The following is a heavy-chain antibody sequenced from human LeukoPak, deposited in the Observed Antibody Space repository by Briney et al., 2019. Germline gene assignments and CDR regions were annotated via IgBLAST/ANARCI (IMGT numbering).Heavy chain of an antibody. CDR2: IYSGGST. CDR3: ARELREHGVFDI. V-gene: IGHV3-53*01. Sequence: GGSLRLSCAASGFNFGSYSMTWVRQAPGKGLEWVSEIYSGGSTYYAASVKGRFSISRDNSKNTVYLQMNSLRVEDTAVYYCARELREHGVFDIWGQGIMVTVSS. J-gene: IGHJ3*02. D-gene: IGHD1-26*01. CDR1: GFNFGSYS.